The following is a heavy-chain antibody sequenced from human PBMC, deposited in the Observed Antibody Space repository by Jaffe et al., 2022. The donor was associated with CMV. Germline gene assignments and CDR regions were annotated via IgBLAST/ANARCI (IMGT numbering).Heavy chain of an antibody. CDR3: ARRVLWNYIRRVSFAFDI. D-gene: IGHD1-7*01. CDR2: INHSGST. J-gene: IGHJ3*02. Sequence: QVQLQQWGAGLLKPSETLSLTCAVYGGSFSGYYWSWIRQPPGKGLEWIGEINHSGSTNYNPSLKSRVTISVDTSKNQFSLKLSSVTAADTAVYYCARRVLWNYIRRVSFAFDIWGQGTMVTVSS. CDR1: GGSFSGYY. V-gene: IGHV4-34*01.